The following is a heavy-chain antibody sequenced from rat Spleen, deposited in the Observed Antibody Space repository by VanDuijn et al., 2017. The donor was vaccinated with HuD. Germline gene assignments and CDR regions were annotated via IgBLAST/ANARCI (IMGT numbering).Heavy chain of an antibody. Sequence: EVQLVESDGGLVQPGRSLKLSCAASGFTFNDYYMAWVRQAPTKGLEWVATINYDGSSTNYRDSVKGRFTISIDNAKSTLYLQMDSLKSEDTATYYCARSVFDYWGQGVMVTVSS. V-gene: IGHV5-7*01. CDR2: INYDGSST. J-gene: IGHJ2*01. CDR3: ARSVFDY. CDR1: GFTFNDYY.